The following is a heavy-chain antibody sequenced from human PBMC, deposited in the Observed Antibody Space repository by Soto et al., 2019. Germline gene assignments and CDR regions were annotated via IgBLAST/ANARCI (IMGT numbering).Heavy chain of an antibody. CDR1: GFSLSTSGMC. D-gene: IGHD2-15*01. J-gene: IGHJ6*02. CDR2: TDWDDDK. V-gene: IGHV2-70*11. CDR3: ARISIYCSGGSCYSKNYYYYYGMDV. Sequence: SGTTLVKPTQTLTLPYPFSGFSLSTSGMCVSWLRQTPGKPREWLARTDWDDDKYYSTSLKTRLTISKDTSKNQVVLTMTNMDPVDTATYYCARISIYCSGGSCYSKNYYYYYGMDVWGQGTTVTVSS.